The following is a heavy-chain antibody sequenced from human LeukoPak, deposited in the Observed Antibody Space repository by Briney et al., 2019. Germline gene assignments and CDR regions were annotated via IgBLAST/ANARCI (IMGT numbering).Heavy chain of an antibody. CDR2: ISGSGGST. J-gene: IGHJ4*02. Sequence: GGSLRLSCAASGFTFSTYAMNWVRQAPGKGLEWASAISGSGGSTYYADSVKGRFTISRDNSKNTLYLLMNSLRAEDTAVYYCAKTPYSSSWYRYFDYWGQGTLVTVSS. CDR3: AKTPYSSSWYRYFDY. D-gene: IGHD6-13*01. CDR1: GFTFSTYA. V-gene: IGHV3-23*01.